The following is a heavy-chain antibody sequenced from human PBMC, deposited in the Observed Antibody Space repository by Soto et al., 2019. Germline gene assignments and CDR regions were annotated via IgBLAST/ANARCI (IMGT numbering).Heavy chain of an antibody. V-gene: IGHV1-18*01. CDR3: ARVVPGPGAGFAP. Sequence: ASVKVSCKTSGYTFSNYGITWVRQAPGQPLEWLGWISLYGEDKNYAKKSRGRFPMPKDTSTPTAYMELGSLSPDDPPFYYWARVVPGPGAGFAPGGQGPLVPVSS. J-gene: IGHJ5*02. D-gene: IGHD3-10*01. CDR1: GYTFSNYG. CDR2: ISLYGEDK.